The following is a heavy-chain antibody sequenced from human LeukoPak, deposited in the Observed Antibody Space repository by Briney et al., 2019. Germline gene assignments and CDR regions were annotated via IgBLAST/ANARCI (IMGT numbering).Heavy chain of an antibody. CDR1: GFTFSSYA. D-gene: IGHD5-12*01. CDR3: AKDSGYSGYERSPLDY. Sequence: GGSLRLSCAASGFTFSSYAMSWVRQAPGKGLEWVSAISGSGGSTYYADSVKGRFTISRDNSKNTLYLQMNSLRAEDTGVYYCAKDSGYSGYERSPLDYWGQGTLVTVSS. CDR2: ISGSGGST. J-gene: IGHJ4*02. V-gene: IGHV3-23*01.